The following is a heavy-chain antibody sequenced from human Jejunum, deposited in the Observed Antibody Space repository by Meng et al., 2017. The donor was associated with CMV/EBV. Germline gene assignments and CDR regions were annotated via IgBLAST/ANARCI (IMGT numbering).Heavy chain of an antibody. V-gene: IGHV4-61*01. CDR1: DGSVSSGSYY. CDR3: ARVLKGGTYFDN. D-gene: IGHD1-26*01. J-gene: IGHJ4*02. CDR2: IFYSGNT. Sequence: SDGSVSSGSYYWSWIRQPPGKGLEWIGYIFYSGNTNYNPSLKSRVTISVDTSNNQFSLKLSSVTAADTAVYYCARVLKGGTYFDNWGQGTQVTVSS.